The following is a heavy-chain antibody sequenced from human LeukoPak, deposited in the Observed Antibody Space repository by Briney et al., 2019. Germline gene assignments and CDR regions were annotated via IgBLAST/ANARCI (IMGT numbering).Heavy chain of an antibody. CDR3: ARTPDPTVVNAFDI. D-gene: IGHD4-23*01. Sequence: VSSVNVSCKASRGTFSSYAISWVRQAPGQGLEWMGRIIPILGIANYAQKFQGRVTITADKSTSTAYMELSSLRSEDTAVYYCARTPDPTVVNAFDIWGQGTMVTVSS. CDR1: RGTFSSYA. CDR2: IIPILGIA. V-gene: IGHV1-69*04. J-gene: IGHJ3*02.